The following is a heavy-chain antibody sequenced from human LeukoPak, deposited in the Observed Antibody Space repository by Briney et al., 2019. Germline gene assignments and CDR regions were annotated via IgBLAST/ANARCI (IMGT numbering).Heavy chain of an antibody. J-gene: IGHJ2*01. CDR3: ARGRCSSTSCYTLWYFDL. V-gene: IGHV4-4*09. CDR1: GGSISSYY. Sequence: ASETLSLTCTVSGGSISSYYWSWIRQPPGKGLEWIGYIYHSGSTYYNPSLKSRVTISVDRSKNQFSLKMSSVTAADTAVYYCARGRCSSTSCYTLWYFDLWGRGTLVTVSS. CDR2: IYHSGST. D-gene: IGHD2-2*02.